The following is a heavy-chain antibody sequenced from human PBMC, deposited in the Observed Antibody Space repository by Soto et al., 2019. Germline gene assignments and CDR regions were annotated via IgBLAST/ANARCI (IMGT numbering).Heavy chain of an antibody. J-gene: IGHJ3*01. CDR2: IGLGSSTK. V-gene: IGHV3-48*01. CDR3: ARDQLYYNDISGRPLNAFDV. CDR1: GFPFGSYA. Sequence: GGSLSLSCAASGFPFGSYAMSWVRQAPGKGLEWVSYIGLGSSTKYYADSVEGRFTISRDNAKNSLYLQMNSLRAEDTAVYYCARDQLYYNDISGRPLNAFDVWGQGTMVTVSS. D-gene: IGHD3-22*01.